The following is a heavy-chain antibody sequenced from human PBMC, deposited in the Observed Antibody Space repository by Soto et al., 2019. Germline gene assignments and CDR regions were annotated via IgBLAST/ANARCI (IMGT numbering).Heavy chain of an antibody. CDR2: VNQDGTQR. CDR1: GFTFSGYW. Sequence: GSLRLSCAGSGFTFSGYWMTWVRQSPGKGLEWVASVNQDGTQRFYVDSVKGRFTISRDNAKNSVFLEMSSLRVEDTAVYYCARCESSDWYLGIWGQGTLVTVSS. V-gene: IGHV3-7*03. J-gene: IGHJ4*02. D-gene: IGHD6-19*01. CDR3: ARCESSDWYLGI.